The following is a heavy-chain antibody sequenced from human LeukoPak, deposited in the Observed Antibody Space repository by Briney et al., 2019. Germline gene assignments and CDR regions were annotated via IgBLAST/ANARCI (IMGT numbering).Heavy chain of an antibody. CDR2: IYYSGST. CDR1: GGSISSYY. V-gene: IGHV4-59*01. Sequence: SETLSLTCTVSGGSISSYYWSWIRQPPGKGLEWIGYIYYSGSTNYNPSLKSRVTISVDTSKNQFSLELSSVTAADTAVYYCARDREYYDFWSGYSAGFDPWGQGTLVTVSS. J-gene: IGHJ5*02. D-gene: IGHD3-3*01. CDR3: ARDREYYDFWSGYSAGFDP.